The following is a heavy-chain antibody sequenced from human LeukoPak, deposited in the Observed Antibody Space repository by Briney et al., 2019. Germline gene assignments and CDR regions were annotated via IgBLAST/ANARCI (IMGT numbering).Heavy chain of an antibody. Sequence: SETLSLTCTVSGGSISSSSYYWGWIRQPPGKGLEWIGSIYYSGSTYYNPSLKSRVTISVDTSKNQFSLRLSSVTAADTAVYYCARGYVGSGWYSGLWDYWGQGTLVTVSS. V-gene: IGHV4-39*07. J-gene: IGHJ4*02. CDR2: IYYSGST. D-gene: IGHD6-19*01. CDR3: ARGYVGSGWYSGLWDY. CDR1: GGSISSSSYY.